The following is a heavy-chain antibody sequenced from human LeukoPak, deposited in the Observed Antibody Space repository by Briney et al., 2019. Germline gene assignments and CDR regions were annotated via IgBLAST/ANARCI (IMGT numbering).Heavy chain of an antibody. CDR2: ISYTGST. D-gene: IGHD4-17*01. Sequence: SETLSLTCTVSGGSISSYYWSWIRQPPGKGLEWIGYISYTGSTNYNPSLKSRVTMTVDTSKNQFSLKLSSVTAADTAVYYCARSSTTVTTDLGYFQHWGQGTLVTVSS. V-gene: IGHV4-59*08. J-gene: IGHJ1*01. CDR1: GGSISSYY. CDR3: ARSSTTVTTDLGYFQH.